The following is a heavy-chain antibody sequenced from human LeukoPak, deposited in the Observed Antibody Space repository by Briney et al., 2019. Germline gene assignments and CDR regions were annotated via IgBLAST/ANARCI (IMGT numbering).Heavy chain of an antibody. Sequence: ASVKVSCKASGYIFTSYAMNWVRQAPGQGLEWMGWISTNTGNPTYAQGFTGRFVFSLDTSVSTAYLQISSLKAEDTAVYYCAREGYAYEYNWSTPGAREPWPPSPQ. CDR2: ISTNTGNP. D-gene: IGHD5-12*01. CDR3: AREGYAYEYNWSTP. J-gene: IGHJ5*02. CDR1: GYIFTSYA. V-gene: IGHV7-4-1*02.